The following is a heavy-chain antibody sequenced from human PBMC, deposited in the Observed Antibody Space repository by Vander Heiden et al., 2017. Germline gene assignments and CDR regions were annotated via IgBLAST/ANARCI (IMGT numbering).Heavy chain of an antibody. CDR3: AKAGPQSYFDFWTGYYFGWFDS. CDR1: GFPFSRFA. J-gene: IGHJ5*01. CDR2: VSGGGDTT. Sequence: EVQLLESGGGLVQPGGSLRLSCAGSGFPFSRFAMAWVRHAPVKGLEWVSAVSGGGDTTYYADSVRGRFTISRDNPQNTLYLQMNSLRAEDTALYYCAKAGPQSYFDFWTGYYFGWFDSWGQGTLVTVSS. V-gene: IGHV3-23*01. D-gene: IGHD3-3*01.